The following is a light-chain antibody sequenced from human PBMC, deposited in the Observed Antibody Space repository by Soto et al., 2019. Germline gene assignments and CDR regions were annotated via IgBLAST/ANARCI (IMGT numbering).Light chain of an antibody. CDR2: TND. J-gene: IGLJ3*02. Sequence: QSVLTQPPSASGTPGQRVTISCSGSSFNIGRNPVNWYQQFPGTAPKLLIYTNDQRPSGVPDRFSGSKSGTSASLAISGLQSEDEADYYCAAWDDSLNGWVFGGGTQLTV. CDR3: AAWDDSLNGWV. V-gene: IGLV1-44*01. CDR1: SFNIGRNP.